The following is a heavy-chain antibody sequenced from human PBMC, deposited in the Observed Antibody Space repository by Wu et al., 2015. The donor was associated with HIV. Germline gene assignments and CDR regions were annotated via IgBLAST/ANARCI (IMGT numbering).Heavy chain of an antibody. J-gene: IGHJ6*03. CDR3: ARERTVSPFAYYYYMDS. D-gene: IGHD3/OR15-3a*01. V-gene: IGHV1-2*02. CDR2: INPNSGGT. CDR1: GYTFTGYY. Sequence: QVQLVQSGAEVKKPGASVKVSCKASGYTFTGYYMHWVRQAPGQGLEWMGWINPNSGGTNYAQKFQGRVTMTRDTSISTAYMELSRLRSDDTAVYYCARERTVSPFAYYYYMDSGAKGPRSPSP.